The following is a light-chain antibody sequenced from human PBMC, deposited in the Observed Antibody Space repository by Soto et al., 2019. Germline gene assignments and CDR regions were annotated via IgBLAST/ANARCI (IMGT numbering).Light chain of an antibody. CDR1: QDISNY. CDR2: DAS. Sequence: DIQMTQSPSSLSASVGDRVTITCQASQDISNYLNWYQQKPGKAPELLIYDASNLETGVPSRFSGSGSGTDFTFTISSLQPEDIATYYCQQYDNLPPPTFGGGTKAEIK. V-gene: IGKV1-33*01. CDR3: QQYDNLPPPT. J-gene: IGKJ4*01.